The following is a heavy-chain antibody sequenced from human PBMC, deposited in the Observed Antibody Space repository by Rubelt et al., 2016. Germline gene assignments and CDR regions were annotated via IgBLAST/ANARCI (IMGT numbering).Heavy chain of an antibody. Sequence: SRVTISVDKSKNQFSLKLSSVTAADTAVYYCARVQPLIAAAGDYYYGMDVWGQGTTVTVSS. J-gene: IGHJ6*02. D-gene: IGHD6-13*01. CDR3: ARVQPLIAAAGDYYYGMDV. V-gene: IGHV4-4*02.